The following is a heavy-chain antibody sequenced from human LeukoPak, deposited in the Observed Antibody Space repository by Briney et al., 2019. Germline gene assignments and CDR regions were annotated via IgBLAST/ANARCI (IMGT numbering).Heavy chain of an antibody. V-gene: IGHV4-39*01. Sequence: SETLSLTCTVSGGSISSSSYYWGWIRQPPGEGLEWIGSIYYSGSTYYNPSLKSRVTISVDTSKNQFSLKLSSVTAADTAVYYCTRQALSAGYSSGWYPYYFDYWGQGTLVTVSS. CDR1: GGSISSSSYY. D-gene: IGHD6-19*01. CDR2: IYYSGST. J-gene: IGHJ4*02. CDR3: TRQALSAGYSSGWYPYYFDY.